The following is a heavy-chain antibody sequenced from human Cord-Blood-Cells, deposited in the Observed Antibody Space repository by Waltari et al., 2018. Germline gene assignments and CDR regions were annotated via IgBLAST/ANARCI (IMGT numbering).Heavy chain of an antibody. Sequence: QVQLQESGPGLVKPSQTLSLTCTVSGGSISSGGYYWSWIRQHPGKGLEWIGYIYYSGSTCYNPSLKSRVTISGDTSKNQFSLKLSSVTAADTAVYYCARVRAGRYSSSWYYFDYWGQGTLVTVSS. CDR3: ARVRAGRYSSSWYYFDY. D-gene: IGHD6-13*01. CDR1: GGSISSGGYY. CDR2: IYYSGST. V-gene: IGHV4-31*03. J-gene: IGHJ4*02.